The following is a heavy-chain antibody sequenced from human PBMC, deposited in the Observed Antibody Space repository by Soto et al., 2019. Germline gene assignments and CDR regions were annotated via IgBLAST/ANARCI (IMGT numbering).Heavy chain of an antibody. Sequence: QVQLVQSGAEVKKPGASVKVSCKASGYTFTSYDINWVRQATGQGLERMGWMNPNSGNTGYAQKFQGRVTVTRNTSISTAYMELSSLRSEATAAYYCVREAAALGNDYWGQGTLVTVSS. V-gene: IGHV1-8*01. CDR3: VREAAALGNDY. J-gene: IGHJ4*02. D-gene: IGHD2-2*01. CDR1: GYTFTSYD. CDR2: MNPNSGNT.